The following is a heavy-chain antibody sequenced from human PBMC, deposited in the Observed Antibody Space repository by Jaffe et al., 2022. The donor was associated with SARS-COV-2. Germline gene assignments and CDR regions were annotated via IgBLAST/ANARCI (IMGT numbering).Heavy chain of an antibody. CDR3: ARTRSLVSYSSSKGEFDY. J-gene: IGHJ4*02. CDR1: GYSFTSYW. Sequence: EVQLVQSGAEVKKPGESLRISCKGSGYSFTSYWISWVRQMPGKGLEWMGRIDPSDSYTNYSPSFQGHVTISADKSISTAYLQWSSLKASDTAMYYCARTRSLVSYSSSKGEFDYWGQGTLVTVSS. V-gene: IGHV5-10-1*03. CDR2: IDPSDSYT. D-gene: IGHD6-6*01.